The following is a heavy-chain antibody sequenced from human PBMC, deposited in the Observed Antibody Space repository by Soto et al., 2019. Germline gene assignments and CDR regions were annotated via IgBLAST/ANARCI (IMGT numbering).Heavy chain of an antibody. CDR2: ISGSGGST. Sequence: EVQLLESGGGLVQPGGSLRLSCAASGFTFSSYAMSWVRQAPGKGLEWVSAISGSGGSTYYADSVKGRFTISRDNSKNTLYLQMNSLRAEDTAVYYCARNRDTSNVVPAAMKKNYYYYYMDVWGKGTTVTVSS. D-gene: IGHD2-2*01. CDR1: GFTFSSYA. J-gene: IGHJ6*03. V-gene: IGHV3-23*01. CDR3: ARNRDTSNVVPAAMKKNYYYYYMDV.